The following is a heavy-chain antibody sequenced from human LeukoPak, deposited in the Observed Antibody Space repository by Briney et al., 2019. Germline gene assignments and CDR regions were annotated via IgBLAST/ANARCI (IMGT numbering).Heavy chain of an antibody. Sequence: SETLSLTCTVSGGFISIYYWTWIRQPPGKGLEWIGYIYSSGNTNYNPSLNSRVTISLDTSKNQFSLMLRSLTAADTAVYYCARRYTASPGERFDYWGQGTLVTVSS. J-gene: IGHJ4*02. D-gene: IGHD2-2*02. CDR3: ARRYTASPGERFDY. V-gene: IGHV4-59*08. CDR2: IYSSGNT. CDR1: GGFISIYY.